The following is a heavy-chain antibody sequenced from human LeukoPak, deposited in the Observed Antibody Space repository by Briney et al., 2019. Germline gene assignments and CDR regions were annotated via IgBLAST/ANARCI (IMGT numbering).Heavy chain of an antibody. CDR3: ARETSDSSTYYHDY. Sequence: GASVKVSCKASGYTFSGCYIHWVRQALGQGLEWMGRINPDSGGTNYAQKFQGWVTMTRDTSISTAYMELSGLTSDDTAVYYCARETSDSSTYYHDYWGQGTLVTVSS. J-gene: IGHJ4*02. CDR1: GYTFSGCY. D-gene: IGHD3-22*01. CDR2: INPDSGGT. V-gene: IGHV1-2*04.